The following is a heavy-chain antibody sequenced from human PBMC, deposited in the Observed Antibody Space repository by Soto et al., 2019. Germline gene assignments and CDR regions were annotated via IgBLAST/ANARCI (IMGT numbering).Heavy chain of an antibody. CDR2: IIPIFGTA. CDR1: GGTFSSYA. J-gene: IGHJ6*02. CDR3: AGARYFEWLSPTYYYYGMDV. V-gene: IGHV1-69*13. Sequence: SVKVSCKASGGTFSSYAISWVRQAPGQGLEWMGGIIPIFGTANYAQKFQGRVTITADESTSTAYMELSSLRSEDTAVYYCAGARYFEWLSPTYYYYGMDVWGQGTTVTVSS. D-gene: IGHD3-9*01.